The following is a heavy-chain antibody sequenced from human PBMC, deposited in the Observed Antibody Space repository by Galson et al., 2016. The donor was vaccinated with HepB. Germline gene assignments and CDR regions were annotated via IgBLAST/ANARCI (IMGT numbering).Heavy chain of an antibody. CDR3: AREVLWFGRFSWFDP. Sequence: SLRLSCAASGFTISTYWMSWVRQAPGKGLEWVANIQDDGSDNYYVDSVKGRFTISRDNAKNSLHLQMNSLRAEDTAVYYCAREVLWFGRFSWFDPWGQGTLVSVSS. D-gene: IGHD3-10*01. J-gene: IGHJ5*02. V-gene: IGHV3-7*04. CDR1: GFTISTYW. CDR2: IQDDGSDN.